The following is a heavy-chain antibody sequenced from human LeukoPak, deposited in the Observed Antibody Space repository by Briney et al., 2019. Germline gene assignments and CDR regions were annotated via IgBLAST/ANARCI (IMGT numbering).Heavy chain of an antibody. CDR2: IWYDGSNK. J-gene: IGHJ4*02. D-gene: IGHD5-24*01. CDR3: ARDLFLWQQVMDY. V-gene: IGHV3-33*01. Sequence: PGGPLRLPCAAPGFTSSSYAMHWFPKPPGKGLEWVALIWYDGSNKYYADSVKGRFPISRDNSKNTLYLQMNSLRAEDTAVYYCARDLFLWQQVMDYWGQGTLVTVSS. CDR1: GFTSSSYA.